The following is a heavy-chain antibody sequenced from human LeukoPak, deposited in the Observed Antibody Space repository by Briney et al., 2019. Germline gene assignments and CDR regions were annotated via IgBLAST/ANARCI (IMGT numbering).Heavy chain of an antibody. D-gene: IGHD2-21*02. CDR1: GGSVSSGTFY. J-gene: IGHJ5*02. CDR2: IYYSGNT. Sequence: PSETLSLTCTVSGGSVSSGTFYWSWIRQPPGKGLEWIGYIYYSGNTNYNPSLKSRVTISVDTSKNQFSLRLSSVTAADTALYYCAKGDGINHYHWFDPWGQGTQVTVSS. CDR3: AKGDGINHYHWFDP. V-gene: IGHV4-61*01.